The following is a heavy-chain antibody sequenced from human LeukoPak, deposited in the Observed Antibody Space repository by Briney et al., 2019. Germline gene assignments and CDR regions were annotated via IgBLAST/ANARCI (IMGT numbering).Heavy chain of an antibody. Sequence: SETLSLTCAVYGGSFSGYYWSWIRQPPGKGLEWIGEINHSGSTNYNPSLKSRVTISVDTSKNQFSLKLSSVTAADTAVYYCARVSMTTVTTDAFDIWGQGTMVTVSS. J-gene: IGHJ3*02. V-gene: IGHV4-34*01. D-gene: IGHD4-17*01. CDR3: ARVSMTTVTTDAFDI. CDR2: INHSGST. CDR1: GGSFSGYY.